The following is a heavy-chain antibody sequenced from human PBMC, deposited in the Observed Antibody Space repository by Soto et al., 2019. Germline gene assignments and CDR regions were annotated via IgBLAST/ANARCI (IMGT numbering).Heavy chain of an antibody. V-gene: IGHV3-23*01. Sequence: GGALRLSCAASGFTFSSYAMSWVRQAPGKGLEWVSAISGSGGSTYYADSVKGRFTISRDNSKNTLYLQMNSLRAEDTAVYYCAKDVFWSGRYFDYWGQGTLVTVSS. D-gene: IGHD3-3*01. CDR3: AKDVFWSGRYFDY. J-gene: IGHJ4*02. CDR2: ISGSGGST. CDR1: GFTFSSYA.